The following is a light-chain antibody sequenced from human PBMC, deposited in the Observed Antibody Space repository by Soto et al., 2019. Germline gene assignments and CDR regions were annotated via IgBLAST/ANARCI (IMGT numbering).Light chain of an antibody. CDR3: HQRYNWPRVT. CDR2: DVS. J-gene: IGKJ5*01. Sequence: VFTQSPATLSLSPGERVTLSCSASQRVSSSLAWYQQKPGQPPRLLIYDVSNRATGIPARFSGSGSGTDFTLTITSLEPEDFAVYFCHQRYNWPRVTFGHGTRLEIK. V-gene: IGKV3-11*01. CDR1: QRVSSS.